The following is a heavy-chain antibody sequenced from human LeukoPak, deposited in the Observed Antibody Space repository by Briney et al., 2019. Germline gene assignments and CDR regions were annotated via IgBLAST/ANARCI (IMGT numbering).Heavy chain of an antibody. J-gene: IGHJ5*02. D-gene: IGHD3-3*01. CDR1: GFTFSDYY. Sequence: GGSLRLSCAASGFTFSDYYMSWIRQAPGKGLEWVSYISSSGSTIYYADSVKGRFTISRDNAKNSLYLQMNSLRAEDTAVYYCARDAANYDFGSGSITSNWFDPWGQGTLVTVSS. V-gene: IGHV3-11*04. CDR2: ISSSGSTI. CDR3: ARDAANYDFGSGSITSNWFDP.